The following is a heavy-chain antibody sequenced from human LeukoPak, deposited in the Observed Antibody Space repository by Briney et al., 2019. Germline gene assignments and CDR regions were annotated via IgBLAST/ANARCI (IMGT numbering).Heavy chain of an antibody. CDR1: GFTFSSYG. V-gene: IGHV3-30*03. Sequence: GGSLRLSCAASGFTFSSYGMHWVRQAPGKGLEWVAVISYDGSNKYYADSAKGRFTISRDNSKNSLYLQMNSLRAEDTAVYYCARALVLLWFGEEDYGMDVWGQGTTVTVSS. CDR3: ARALVLLWFGEEDYGMDV. CDR2: ISYDGSNK. J-gene: IGHJ6*02. D-gene: IGHD3-10*01.